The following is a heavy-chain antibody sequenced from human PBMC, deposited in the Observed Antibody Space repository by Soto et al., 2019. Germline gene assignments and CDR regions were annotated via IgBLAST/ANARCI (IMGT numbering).Heavy chain of an antibody. CDR3: AKEGRVGWGTRSFRRDNWFDP. V-gene: IGHV3-33*06. Sequence: QVQLVESGGGVVQPGRSLRLSCAASGFTFSSYAMHWVRQAPGKGLEWVAAILYDGSNQYYADAVKGRFTISRDNSKNTLYLQMNCLKVEDTAVYYCAKEGRVGWGTRSFRRDNWFDPWGQGTPVTVSS. CDR1: GFTFSSYA. D-gene: IGHD3-16*01. CDR2: ILYDGSNQ. J-gene: IGHJ5*02.